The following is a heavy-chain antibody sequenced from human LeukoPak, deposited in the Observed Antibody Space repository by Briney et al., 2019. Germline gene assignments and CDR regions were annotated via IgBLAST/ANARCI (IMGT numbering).Heavy chain of an antibody. CDR1: GFTFSSYS. Sequence: PGGSLRLSCAASGFTFSSYSMNWVRQAPGKGLEWVSYISSSSSTIYYADSVKGRFTISRDNSKNTLYLQMTTLRPDDTAVYYCVKDSPAAAHWGQGTQVTVAS. CDR2: ISSSSSTI. D-gene: IGHD6-25*01. J-gene: IGHJ4*02. V-gene: IGHV3-48*01. CDR3: VKDSPAAAH.